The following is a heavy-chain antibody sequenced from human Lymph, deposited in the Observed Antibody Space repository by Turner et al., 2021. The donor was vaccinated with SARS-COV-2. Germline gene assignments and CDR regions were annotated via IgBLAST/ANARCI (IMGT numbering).Heavy chain of an antibody. CDR2: TIPILGIA. Sequence: QVQLVQSGAEVKKPGSSVTVSCKASGGTFSTYAISWVRQAPGQGLEWMGGTIPILGIANYAQKFQGRVTITEDKFTSTAYMELSSLRSEDTAVYYCARDATGPLGYWGRGTLVTVSS. J-gene: IGHJ4*02. CDR1: GGTFSTYA. V-gene: IGHV1-69*14. D-gene: IGHD1-1*01. CDR3: ARDATGPLGY.